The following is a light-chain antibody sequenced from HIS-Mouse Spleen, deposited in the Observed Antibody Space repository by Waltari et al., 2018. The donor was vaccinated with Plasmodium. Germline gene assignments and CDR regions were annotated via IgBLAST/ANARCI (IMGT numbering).Light chain of an antibody. CDR2: GSS. CDR3: QHYNNWSVT. J-gene: IGKJ3*01. V-gene: IGKV3-15*01. CDR1: QSVSSN. Sequence: EIVMTQSPATLSVSPGERATLSCRASQSVSSNLAWYQQKPGQAPRLLIYGSSTRATGISAGFSGSGSGTEFTLTISSLQSEDFAVYYWQHYNNWSVTFGPGTKVDIK.